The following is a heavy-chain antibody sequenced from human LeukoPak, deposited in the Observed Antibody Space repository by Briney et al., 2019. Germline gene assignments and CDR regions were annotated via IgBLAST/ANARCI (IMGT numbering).Heavy chain of an antibody. CDR1: GGSISSYY. D-gene: IGHD3-16*01. Sequence: PSEALSLTCTVSGGSISSYYWSWIRQPLGKGLEWIGYIYYSGSTNYNPSLKSRVTISVDTSKNQFSLKLSSVTAADTAVYYCAREGGGYYYYYMDVWGKGTTVTVSS. CDR2: IYYSGST. V-gene: IGHV4-59*12. J-gene: IGHJ6*03. CDR3: AREGGGYYYYYMDV.